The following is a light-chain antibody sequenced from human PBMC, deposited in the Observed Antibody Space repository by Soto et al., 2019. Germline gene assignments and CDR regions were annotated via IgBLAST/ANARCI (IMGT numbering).Light chain of an antibody. CDR1: QSVSSN. V-gene: IGKV3-15*01. J-gene: IGKJ1*01. CDR3: QHYDNWPPWT. Sequence: EIVMTQSPSTLSVSAGERATLSCGASQSVSSNLAWYQQKPGQAPRLLIYGASTRATGIPARFSGSGSGTEFTLTISSLQSEDFAVYYCQHYDNWPPWTFGQGTKVDIK. CDR2: GAS.